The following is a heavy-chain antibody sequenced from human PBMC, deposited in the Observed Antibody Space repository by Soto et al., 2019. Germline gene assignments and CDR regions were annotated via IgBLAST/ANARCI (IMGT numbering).Heavy chain of an antibody. J-gene: IGHJ4*02. CDR1: GYTFTSYV. Sequence: QVQLVQSGAEVKKPGASVKVSCKASGYTFTSYVLHWVRQAPGQRPEWMGWINAGNGNTKYSQNFQGRVTISKNTSESTVYMELRSLKSEDTAVYYCARDRTYYGDYVGDYWGQGTLVAVSS. D-gene: IGHD4-17*01. CDR2: INAGNGNT. V-gene: IGHV1-3*01. CDR3: ARDRTYYGDYVGDY.